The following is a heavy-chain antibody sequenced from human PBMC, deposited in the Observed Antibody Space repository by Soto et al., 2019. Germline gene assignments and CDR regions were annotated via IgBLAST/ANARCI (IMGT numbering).Heavy chain of an antibody. V-gene: IGHV3-9*01. CDR3: AKGVAGWYYFDY. CDR1: GFTFDDYA. Sequence: EVQRVESGGGLVQPGRSLRLSCAASGFTFDDYAMHWVRQAPGKGLEWVSGISWNVGSIAYADSVKGRFTISRDNAKNSLYLQMNSLRAEDTALYYCAKGVAGWYYFDYWGQGTLVTVSS. J-gene: IGHJ4*02. CDR2: ISWNVGSI. D-gene: IGHD3-3*01.